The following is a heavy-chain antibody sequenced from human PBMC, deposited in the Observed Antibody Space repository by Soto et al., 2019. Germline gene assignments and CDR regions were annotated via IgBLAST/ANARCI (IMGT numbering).Heavy chain of an antibody. J-gene: IGHJ4*01. V-gene: IGHV1-8*01. CDR2: MNPNSGNT. CDR1: GYTFTSYD. D-gene: IGHD6-19*01. Sequence: ASVKVSCKASGYTFTSYDINWVRQATGQGLEWMGWMNPNSGNTGYAQKFQGRVTMTRNTSISTAYMELSSLRSEDTAVYYFARAWRPSSGSYLTPGYWGHGTLVTAPQ. CDR3: ARAWRPSSGSYLTPGY.